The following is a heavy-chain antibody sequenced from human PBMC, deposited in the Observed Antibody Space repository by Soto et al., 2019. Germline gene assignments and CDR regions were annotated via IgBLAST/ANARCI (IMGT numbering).Heavy chain of an antibody. D-gene: IGHD3-10*01. CDR2: IYYSGST. J-gene: IGHJ6*02. Sequence: PSETLSLTCTVSGGSVSSGDYFWSWLRQSPGKRLEWIACIYYSGSTNYNPSLKRRATISVDTSKSQVSLTLTSMTAADAALYYCARSPNYYYYGFDVWGQGTAVTVSS. CDR3: ARSPNYYYYGFDV. V-gene: IGHV4-61*08. CDR1: GGSVSSGDYF.